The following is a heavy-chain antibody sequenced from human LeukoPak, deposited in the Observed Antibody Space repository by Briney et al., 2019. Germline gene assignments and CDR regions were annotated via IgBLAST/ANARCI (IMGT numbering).Heavy chain of an antibody. J-gene: IGHJ4*02. CDR3: ARVGVGITIFGVARAFDY. D-gene: IGHD3-3*01. V-gene: IGHV1-69*13. CDR2: IIPIFGTA. Sequence: SVKVSCKASGGTFSSYDISWVRLAPGQGLEWMGGIIPIFGTANYAQKFQGRVTITADESTSTAYMELSSLRSEDTAVYYCARVGVGITIFGVARAFDYWGPGTLVTVSS. CDR1: GGTFSSYD.